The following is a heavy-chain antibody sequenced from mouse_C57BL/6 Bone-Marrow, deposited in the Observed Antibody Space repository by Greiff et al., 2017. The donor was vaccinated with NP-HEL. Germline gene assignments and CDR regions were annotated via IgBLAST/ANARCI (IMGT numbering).Heavy chain of an antibody. D-gene: IGHD2-4*01. Sequence: EVQLQQSGPELVKPGASVKIPCKASGYTFTDYNMDWVKQSHGKSLEWIGDINPNNGGTIYNQKFKGKATLTVDKSSSTAYMELRSLTSEDTAVYYCARGIYYDYDDSFAYWGQGTLVTVSA. J-gene: IGHJ3*01. CDR3: ARGIYYDYDDSFAY. V-gene: IGHV1-18*01. CDR2: INPNNGGT. CDR1: GYTFTDYN.